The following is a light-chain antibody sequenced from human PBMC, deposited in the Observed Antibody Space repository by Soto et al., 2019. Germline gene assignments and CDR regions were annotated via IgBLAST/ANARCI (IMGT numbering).Light chain of an antibody. CDR1: SSDIGGYNY. CDR2: GVT. CDR3: TSYTSSSTYV. J-gene: IGLJ1*01. V-gene: IGLV2-14*01. Sequence: QSVLTQPASVSESPGHSITISCAGTSSDIGGYNYVSWYQQHPDKAPKLMIYGVTNRPSGVSDRFSGSKSGNTASLTISGLQAEDEADYYCTSYTSSSTYVFGTGTKVTVL.